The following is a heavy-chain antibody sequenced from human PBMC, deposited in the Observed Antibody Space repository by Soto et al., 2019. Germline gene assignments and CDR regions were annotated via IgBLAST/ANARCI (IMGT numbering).Heavy chain of an antibody. D-gene: IGHD6-19*01. CDR2: IIPIFGTA. CDR3: ARGKEGSAWHYFDY. Sequence: QVQLVQSGAEVKKPGSSVKVSCKASGGTFSSYAISWVRQAPGQGLEWMGGIIPIFGTANYAQKFQGRVTITADESTSTAYMALSILRSEDTAVYYCARGKEGSAWHYFDYWGQGTLVTVSS. CDR1: GGTFSSYA. V-gene: IGHV1-69*12. J-gene: IGHJ4*02.